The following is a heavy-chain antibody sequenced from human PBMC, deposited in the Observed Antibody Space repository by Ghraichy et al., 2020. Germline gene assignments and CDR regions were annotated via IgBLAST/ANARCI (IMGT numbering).Heavy chain of an antibody. Sequence: SETLSLTCTVSGGSISSSSYYWGWIRQPPGKGLEWIGSIYYSGSTYYNPSLKSRVTISVDTSKNQFSLKLSSVTAADTAVYYCARPGRLGTVMSYWSFDLWGRGTLVTVSS. CDR1: GGSISSSSYY. V-gene: IGHV4-39*01. D-gene: IGHD3-16*01. J-gene: IGHJ2*01. CDR2: IYYSGST. CDR3: ARPGRLGTVMSYWSFDL.